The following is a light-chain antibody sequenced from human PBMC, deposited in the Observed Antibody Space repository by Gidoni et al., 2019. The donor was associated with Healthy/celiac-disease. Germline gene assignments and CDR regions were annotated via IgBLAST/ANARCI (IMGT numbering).Light chain of an antibody. CDR3: MQALQTPQVT. J-gene: IGKJ3*01. CDR2: LGS. Sequence: IVMTHSPLPLPVTPGAPASTSCRSSQSRLNSNGYNYLDWYLQKPGQAPQLLIYLGSNRASGVPERFSGSGSGTDFTLKISRVEAEDVGVYYCMQALQTPQVTFGPGTKVAIK. CDR1: QSRLNSNGYNY. V-gene: IGKV2-28*01.